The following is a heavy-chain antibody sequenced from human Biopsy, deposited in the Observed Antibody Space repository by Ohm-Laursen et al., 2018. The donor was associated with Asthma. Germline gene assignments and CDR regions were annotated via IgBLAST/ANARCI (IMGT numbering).Heavy chain of an antibody. CDR2: VNTGNGDT. V-gene: IGHV1-3*04. CDR3: ARTYYDFLTGQVRDVFGV. D-gene: IGHD3-9*01. Sequence: ASVKVSCKASGYNFISFAIHWVRQAPGQRLEWMGWVNTGNGDTKYSQKFQGRVTITRDTSASTAYMELRSLRPEDTATYYCARTYYDFLTGQVRDVFGVWGQGTMVTVSS. CDR1: GYNFISFA. J-gene: IGHJ3*01.